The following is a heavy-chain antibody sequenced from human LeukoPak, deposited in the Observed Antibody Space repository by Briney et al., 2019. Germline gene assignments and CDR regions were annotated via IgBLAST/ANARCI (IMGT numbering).Heavy chain of an antibody. CDR3: ARDVNGDYVS. Sequence: TGGSLRLSCAASGFTFSSYSMNWVRQAPGKGLEWVSSISSSSSYIYYADSVKGRFTISRDNAKNSLYLQMNSLRAEDTAVYYCARDVNGDYVSWGQGTLVTVSS. CDR1: GFTFSSYS. CDR2: ISSSSSYI. V-gene: IGHV3-21*01. D-gene: IGHD4-17*01. J-gene: IGHJ5*02.